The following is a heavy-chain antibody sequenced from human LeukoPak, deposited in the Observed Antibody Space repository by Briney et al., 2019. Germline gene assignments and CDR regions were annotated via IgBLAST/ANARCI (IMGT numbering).Heavy chain of an antibody. J-gene: IGHJ6*02. CDR1: GGSISSSSYY. D-gene: IGHD6-13*01. CDR3: ARDAGRYYDYGMDV. CDR2: IYYSGST. Sequence: PSETLSLTCTVSGGSISSSSYYWGWIRQPPGKGLEWIGSIYYSGSTYYNPSLKSRVTISIDTSKNQFSLKLSSVTAADTAVYYCARDAGRYYDYGMDVWGQGTTVTVSS. V-gene: IGHV4-39*07.